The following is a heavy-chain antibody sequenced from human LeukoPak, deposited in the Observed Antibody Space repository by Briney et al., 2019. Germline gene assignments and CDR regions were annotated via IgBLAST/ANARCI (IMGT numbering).Heavy chain of an antibody. V-gene: IGHV1-24*01. CDR2: FDPEEGET. CDR3: ATAMWTRRFGEPPFDY. J-gene: IGHJ4*02. CDR1: GYIFTEFS. Sequence: ASVKVSCKVSGYIFTEFSMHWVRQAPGKGLEWMGGFDPEEGETIYAQKFQGRVTMTEDTSTDTAYMELSRLSTGDSAVYYWATAMWTRRFGEPPFDYWGQGTLVTVSS. D-gene: IGHD3-10*01.